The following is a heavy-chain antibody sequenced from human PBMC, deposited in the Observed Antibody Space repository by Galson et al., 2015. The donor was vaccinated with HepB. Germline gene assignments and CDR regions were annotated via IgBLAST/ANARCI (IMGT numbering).Heavy chain of an antibody. Sequence: CAISGDSVSSENAAWTWIRQSPSRGLEWLGRTYYRSKWDYDYALAVKSRITINPDTSKNQFSLQLNSMTPEDTVVYYCVRDGGLNWFDSWGQGTLVTVSS. CDR3: VRDGGLNWFDS. D-gene: IGHD3-16*01. V-gene: IGHV6-1*01. CDR1: GDSVSSENAA. CDR2: TYYRSKWDY. J-gene: IGHJ5*01.